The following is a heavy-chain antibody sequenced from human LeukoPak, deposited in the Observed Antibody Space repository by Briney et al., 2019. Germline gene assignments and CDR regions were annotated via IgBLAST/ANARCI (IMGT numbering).Heavy chain of an antibody. Sequence: VASVEVSCKAAGYIFTSHFMHWVRQAPGQGLEWMGIIYPGGNYTNYAQKFHDRVTMTRDTSASTIYMELSSLKSEDTAVYYCARATDQEFDYWGQGTVVTVSS. CDR1: GYIFTSHF. CDR2: IYPGGNYT. CDR3: ARATDQEFDY. D-gene: IGHD2-2*01. V-gene: IGHV1-46*01. J-gene: IGHJ4*02.